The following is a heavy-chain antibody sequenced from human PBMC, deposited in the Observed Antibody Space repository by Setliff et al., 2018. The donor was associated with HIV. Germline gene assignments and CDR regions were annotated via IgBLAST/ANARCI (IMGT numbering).Heavy chain of an antibody. J-gene: IGHJ4*02. CDR1: NGSISGYY. Sequence: PSETLSLTCTVSNGSISGYYWSWIRQSPGKGLEWIGYIYSSGSTNYQPSLKSRVTMSIDTSNNQFSLQLNSVTAADTAVYFCARTRAPYFFDFWGQGAQVTVSS. CDR2: IYSSGST. CDR3: ARTRAPYFFDF. D-gene: IGHD1-26*01. V-gene: IGHV4-4*09.